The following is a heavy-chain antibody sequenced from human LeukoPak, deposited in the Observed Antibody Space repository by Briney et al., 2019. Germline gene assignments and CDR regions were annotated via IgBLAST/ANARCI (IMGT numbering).Heavy chain of an antibody. CDR2: INHSGST. V-gene: IGHV4-34*01. J-gene: IGHJ4*02. Sequence: SETLSLTCTVSGGSITTYYWSWIRQPPGKGLEWIGEINHSGSTNYNPSLKSRITISVDMSKNQFSLKLSSVTAADTAVYYCARGRWEIADYWGQGTLVTVSS. CDR3: ARGRWEIADY. CDR1: GGSITTYY. D-gene: IGHD1-26*01.